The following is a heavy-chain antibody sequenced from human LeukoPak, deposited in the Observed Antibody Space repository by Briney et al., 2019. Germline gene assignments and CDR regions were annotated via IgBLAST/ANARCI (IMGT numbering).Heavy chain of an antibody. CDR1: GFTFSSYS. J-gene: IGHJ4*02. CDR3: ARSVTTLSFFDS. CDR2: ISISSLYI. V-gene: IGHV3-21*01. D-gene: IGHD4-17*01. Sequence: PGGSLRLSCAASGFTFSSYSMNWVRQAPGKGLEWVSSISISSLYIYYADSVMGRFTISRDNAKNSLYLQMNSLRAEDTAVYYCARSVTTLSFFDSWGQGTLVTVSS.